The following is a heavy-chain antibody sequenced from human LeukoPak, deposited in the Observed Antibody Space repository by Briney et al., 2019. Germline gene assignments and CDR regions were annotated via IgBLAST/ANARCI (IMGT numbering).Heavy chain of an antibody. J-gene: IGHJ4*02. CDR1: GLTFDDYA. D-gene: IGHD6-6*01. CDR3: AKDTEYSSSSGLDY. CDR2: ISWNSGSI. V-gene: IGHV3-9*01. Sequence: GGSLRLSCAASGLTFDDYAMHWVRQAPGKGLEWVSGISWNSGSIGYADSVKGRFTISRDNAKNSLYLQMNSLRAEDTALYYCAKDTEYSSSSGLDYWGQGTLVTVSS.